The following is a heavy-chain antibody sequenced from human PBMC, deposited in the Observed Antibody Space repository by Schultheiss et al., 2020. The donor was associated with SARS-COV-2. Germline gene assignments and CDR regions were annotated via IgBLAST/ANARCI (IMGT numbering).Heavy chain of an antibody. Sequence: GGSLRLSCAASGFTFSSYWMSWVRQAPGKGLEWVANIKQDGSEKYYVDSVKGRFTISRDNAKNSLYLQMNSLRAEDTAVYYCTRQRDLYSGYDRWLPSGYYGMDVWGQGTTVTVSS. CDR3: TRQRDLYSGYDRWLPSGYYGMDV. J-gene: IGHJ6*02. CDR2: IKQDGSEK. V-gene: IGHV3-7*01. D-gene: IGHD5-12*01. CDR1: GFTFSSYW.